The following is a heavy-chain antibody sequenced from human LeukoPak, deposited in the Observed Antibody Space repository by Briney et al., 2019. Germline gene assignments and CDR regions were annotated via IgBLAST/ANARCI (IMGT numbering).Heavy chain of an antibody. J-gene: IGHJ4*02. Sequence: GASVKVSCKTSGYTFTTYGISWVRQAPGQGLEWMGWISAYNGNTNYVQTLQGRVTMTTDTSTSTAYMELRSLRSDDTAVYYCARSPGPYSSGTDYFDHWGQGALVTVSS. CDR2: ISAYNGNT. D-gene: IGHD6-19*01. CDR3: ARSPGPYSSGTDYFDH. V-gene: IGHV1-18*01. CDR1: GYTFTTYG.